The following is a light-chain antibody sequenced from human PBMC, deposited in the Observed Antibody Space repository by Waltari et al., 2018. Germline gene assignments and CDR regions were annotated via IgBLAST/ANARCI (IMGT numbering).Light chain of an antibody. J-gene: IGKJ1*01. V-gene: IGKV1-13*02. CDR3: QQGNSYPRT. CDR2: YAN. Sequence: IQMSQSPSSLSASVGDRVSITCRASQGISSYLNWYQQKPGKAPKLLIYYANSLASGVPSRFTGSGSGTEFTLTISSLQPEDFATYYCQQGNSYPRTFGQGTKVEIK. CDR1: QGISSY.